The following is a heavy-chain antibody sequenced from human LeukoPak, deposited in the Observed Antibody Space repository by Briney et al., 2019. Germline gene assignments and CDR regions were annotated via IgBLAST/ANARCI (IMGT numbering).Heavy chain of an antibody. J-gene: IGHJ4*02. CDR1: GGSISSGSYY. Sequence: PSETLSLTCTVSGGSISSGSYYWSWIRQPAGKGLEWIGRIYTSGSTNYNPSLKSRVTISVDTSKNQFSLKLSSVTAADTAVYYCALYFDWSQPFDYWGQGTLVTVSS. CDR3: ALYFDWSQPFDY. CDR2: IYTSGST. D-gene: IGHD3-9*01. V-gene: IGHV4-61*02.